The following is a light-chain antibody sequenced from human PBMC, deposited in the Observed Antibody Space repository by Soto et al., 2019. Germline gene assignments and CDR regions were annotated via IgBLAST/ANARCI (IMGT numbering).Light chain of an antibody. CDR1: QSISSY. Sequence: DIQMTQSPSSLSASVGDRVTITCRASQSISSYLNWYQQKPGKAPKLRIYAASSLQSGVPSRFSGSVSGTDFTLTISSLQPEDFATYYCQQSYSTPYTFGQGTKLEIK. CDR2: AAS. V-gene: IGKV1-39*01. CDR3: QQSYSTPYT. J-gene: IGKJ2*01.